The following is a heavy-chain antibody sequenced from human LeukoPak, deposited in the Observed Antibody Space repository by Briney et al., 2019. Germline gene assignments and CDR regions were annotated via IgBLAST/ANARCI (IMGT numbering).Heavy chain of an antibody. CDR2: IRSKAYGGTT. CDR3: TRVGVDSSGSYYFDY. Sequence: GSLRLSCTASGFTFGDYAMSWDRQAPGKGLEWVSFIRSKAYGGTTEYAASVKGRFTISRDESKSIAYLQMNSLKTEDTAVYYCTRVGVDSSGSYYFDYWGQGTLVTVSS. V-gene: IGHV3-49*04. D-gene: IGHD3-22*01. CDR1: GFTFGDYA. J-gene: IGHJ4*02.